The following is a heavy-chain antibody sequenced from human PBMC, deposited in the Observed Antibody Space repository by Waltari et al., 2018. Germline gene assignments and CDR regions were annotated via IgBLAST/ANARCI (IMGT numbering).Heavy chain of an antibody. CDR1: GYSISSGFH. CDR2: VHHTGTI. J-gene: IGHJ4*02. Sequence: QVQLQESGPGLVKPSATLSLTCAVSGYSISSGFHWGWIRQSPGKGLEWIGNVHHTGTISYNPSLKGRVTISMDTSTNYFSLKLNSVIAADTAVYYCARGVDSWGQGTLVTVSS. CDR3: ARGVDS. V-gene: IGHV4-38-2*01.